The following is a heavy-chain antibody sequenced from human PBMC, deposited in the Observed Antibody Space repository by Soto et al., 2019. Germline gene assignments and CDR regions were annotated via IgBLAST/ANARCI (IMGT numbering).Heavy chain of an antibody. V-gene: IGHV3-23*01. CDR1: GFTFSSYP. Sequence: EVQLLESGGGLVQPGGSLRLSCAASGFTFSSYPMSWVRQAPGKGLEWVSTISGSGGSTCYADSVKGRFTISRDNSKNTLYLQMNGLRAEDTALYYCAKGKGGSLSYLFDYWGQGTLVTVSS. J-gene: IGHJ4*02. CDR2: ISGSGGST. CDR3: AKGKGGSLSYLFDY. D-gene: IGHD3-16*01.